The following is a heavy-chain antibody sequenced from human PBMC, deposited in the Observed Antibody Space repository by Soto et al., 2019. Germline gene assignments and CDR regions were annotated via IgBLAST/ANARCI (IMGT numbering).Heavy chain of an antibody. CDR2: ISWNSGSI. D-gene: IGHD3-10*01. Sequence: GGSLRLSCAASGFTFDDYAMHWVRQAPGKGLEWVSGISWNSGSIGYADSVKGRFTISRDNAKNSLYLQMNSLRAEDTALYYCAKGYGSGSYYNEDWGQGTLVTVSS. J-gene: IGHJ4*02. CDR1: GFTFDDYA. V-gene: IGHV3-9*01. CDR3: AKGYGSGSYYNED.